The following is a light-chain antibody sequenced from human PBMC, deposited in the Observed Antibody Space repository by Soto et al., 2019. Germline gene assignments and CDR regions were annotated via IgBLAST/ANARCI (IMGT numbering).Light chain of an antibody. CDR2: DAS. Sequence: EIVLTQSPATLSLSPGERATLSCRASQGVSSYLAWYQQKPGQAPRLLIYDASNRATGIPARFSGSGSETDFTLTISSLEPEDFAVYYCHHRSNWGAFGPGTKVDI. V-gene: IGKV3-11*01. CDR3: HHRSNWGA. J-gene: IGKJ3*01. CDR1: QGVSSY.